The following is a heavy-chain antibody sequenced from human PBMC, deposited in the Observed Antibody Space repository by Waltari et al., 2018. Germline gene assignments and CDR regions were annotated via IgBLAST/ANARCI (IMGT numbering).Heavy chain of an antibody. CDR3: ARGGTTVVTPHPNWFDP. CDR1: GYTFTSYA. D-gene: IGHD4-17*01. V-gene: IGHV1-3*01. Sequence: QVQLVQSGAEVKKPGASVKVSCKASGYTFTSYAMHWVRQAPGQRLEWMGWINAGNGNTKYSQKFQGRVTITRDTSASTAYMELSSLRSEDTAVYYCARGGTTVVTPHPNWFDPWGQGTLATVSS. CDR2: INAGNGNT. J-gene: IGHJ5*02.